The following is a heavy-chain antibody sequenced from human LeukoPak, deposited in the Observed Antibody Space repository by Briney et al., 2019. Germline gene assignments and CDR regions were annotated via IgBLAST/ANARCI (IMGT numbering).Heavy chain of an antibody. CDR3: AIDVGELLTY. Sequence: ASVKVSCKVSGYTLTELSMHRVRQAPGTGLEWMGGVDPEDGEIIYAQKFQGRVTMTEETSTDTAYMELSSLRSEDTAVYYCAIDVGELLTYWGQGTLVTVSS. CDR2: VDPEDGEI. CDR1: GYTLTELS. J-gene: IGHJ4*02. V-gene: IGHV1-24*01. D-gene: IGHD1-26*01.